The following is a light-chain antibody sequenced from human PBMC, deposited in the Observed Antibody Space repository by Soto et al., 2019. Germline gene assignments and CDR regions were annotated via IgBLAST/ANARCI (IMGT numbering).Light chain of an antibody. CDR3: SSYTTTSTVL. CDR1: SSDVGAYTY. J-gene: IGLJ2*01. Sequence: QSALTQPASVSGSPGQSITISCTGTSSDVGAYTYVSWYQQHPGIAPKLMIYDVSNRPSGISNRFSGSKSGNTASLTISGLQAEDEADYYCSSYTTTSTVLFGGGTKLTVL. V-gene: IGLV2-14*03. CDR2: DVS.